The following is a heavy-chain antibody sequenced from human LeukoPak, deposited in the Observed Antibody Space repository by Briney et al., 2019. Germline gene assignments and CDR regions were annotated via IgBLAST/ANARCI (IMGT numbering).Heavy chain of an antibody. CDR1: GFSFSGYW. J-gene: IGHJ4*02. CDR3: ARKWFEDGIYYFDY. Sequence: GGSLRLSCAASGFSFSGYWMRWVRQAPGKGLEWVANISPEGSDKYYKDSVKGRFTVSRDNAQNSLYLQMNSLRAEDTAVYYCARKWFEDGIYYFDYWGQGTLVTVSS. V-gene: IGHV3-7*01. CDR2: ISPEGSDK. D-gene: IGHD3-10*01.